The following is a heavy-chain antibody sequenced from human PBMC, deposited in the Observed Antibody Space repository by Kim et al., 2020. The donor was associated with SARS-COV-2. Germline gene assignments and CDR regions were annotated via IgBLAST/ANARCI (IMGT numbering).Heavy chain of an antibody. V-gene: IGHV3-48*03. CDR3: ARDWYSSTWDYYGMDV. Sequence: WGSLRLSCAASRVTVSGYDMNWVRQAPGKGLEWVAKISSSGSTIHYADSVRGRFTISRDNAKKSLYLQMNSLRAEDTAVYYCARDWYSSTWDYYGMDVWGQGTTVTVSS. J-gene: IGHJ6*02. CDR1: RVTVSGYD. D-gene: IGHD6-13*01. CDR2: ISSSGSTI.